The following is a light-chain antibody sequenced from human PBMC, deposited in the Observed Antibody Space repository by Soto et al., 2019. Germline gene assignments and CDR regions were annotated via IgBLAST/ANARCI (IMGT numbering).Light chain of an antibody. CDR3: QQYGASPLT. J-gene: IGKJ5*01. CDR1: QSVTNDY. Sequence: EVVLTQSPGTLSLSPGERATLSCRASQSVTNDYLAWYQHKPGQAPRLLIYGASSGATDIPDRFSGSGSGTDFTLTISRLEPEDFAVYYCQQYGASPLTFGPGTRLEIK. V-gene: IGKV3-20*01. CDR2: GAS.